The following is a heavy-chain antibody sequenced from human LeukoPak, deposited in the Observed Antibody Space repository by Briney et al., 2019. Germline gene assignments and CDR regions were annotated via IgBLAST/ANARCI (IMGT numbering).Heavy chain of an antibody. CDR1: GGSFSGYY. V-gene: IGHV4-34*01. CDR3: ARRIRGWYFDL. D-gene: IGHD3-10*01. CDR2: INHSGST. Sequence: SETLSLTCAVYGGSFSGYYWSWIRQPPGKGLEWIGEINHSGSTNYNPSLKSRVTISVDTSKNQFSLKLSSVTAADTAVYYCARRIRGWYFDLWGRGTLVTVSS. J-gene: IGHJ2*01.